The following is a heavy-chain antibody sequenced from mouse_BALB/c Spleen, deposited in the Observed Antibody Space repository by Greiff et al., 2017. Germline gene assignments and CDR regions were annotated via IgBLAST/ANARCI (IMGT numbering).Heavy chain of an antibody. Sequence: EVKLMESGGGLVQPGGSRKLSCAASGFTFSSFGMHWVRQAPEKGLEWVAYISSGSSTIYYADTVKGRFTISRDNAKNTLYLQMSSLKSEDTAMYYCARHEVLLPIAYWGQGTLVTVSA. CDR1: GFTFSSFG. J-gene: IGHJ3*01. CDR2: ISSGSSTI. V-gene: IGHV5-17*02. CDR3: ARHEVLLPIAY. D-gene: IGHD1-1*01.